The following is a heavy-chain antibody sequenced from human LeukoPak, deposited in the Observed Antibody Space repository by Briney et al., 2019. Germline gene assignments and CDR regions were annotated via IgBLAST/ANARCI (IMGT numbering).Heavy chain of an antibody. CDR2: ISSSSSII. Sequence: PGGSLRLSCAASRFTFNNYDMNWVRQAPGKGLEWVSYISSSSSIIYYADSVKGRFTISRDTAKNSLYLQMNSLRAEDTAVYYCARSIDIDYWGQGTLVTVSS. D-gene: IGHD2-21*01. V-gene: IGHV3-48*01. J-gene: IGHJ4*02. CDR3: ARSIDIDY. CDR1: RFTFNNYD.